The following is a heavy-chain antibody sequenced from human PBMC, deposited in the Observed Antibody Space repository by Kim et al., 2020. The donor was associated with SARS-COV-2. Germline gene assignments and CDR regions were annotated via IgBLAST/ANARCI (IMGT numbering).Heavy chain of an antibody. CDR1: GGSISSHY. Sequence: SETLSLTCNVSGGSISSHYWTWIRQPPGKGLGWIGQIYYTGRTKYNPSLMSRVTISLDTTKNQFSLKMSPVTAADTAVYYCARFEGGSGWSGGWFDPWG. CDR2: IYYTGRT. D-gene: IGHD6-19*01. V-gene: IGHV4-59*11. CDR3: ARFEGGSGWSGGWFDP. J-gene: IGHJ5*02.